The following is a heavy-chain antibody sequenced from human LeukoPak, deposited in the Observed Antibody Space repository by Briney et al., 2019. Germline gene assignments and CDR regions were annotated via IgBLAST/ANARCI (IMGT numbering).Heavy chain of an antibody. CDR1: GFTFSNYW. V-gene: IGHV3-74*01. Sequence: GGSLRLSCAASGFTFSNYWIHWVRQGPGKGLVRVSRIKTDGTIKQYAESVEGRFIISRDNAKSTVFLQMNSLRAEDTAVYYCTRDRLGADAFDIWGQGTMVTVSS. D-gene: IGHD1-26*01. CDR2: IKTDGTIK. CDR3: TRDRLGADAFDI. J-gene: IGHJ3*02.